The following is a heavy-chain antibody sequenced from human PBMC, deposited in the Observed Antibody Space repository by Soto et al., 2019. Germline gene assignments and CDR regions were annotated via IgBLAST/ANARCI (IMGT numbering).Heavy chain of an antibody. J-gene: IGHJ6*02. CDR1: GFTFSSYD. D-gene: IGHD6-19*01. CDR2: ISYDGRNK. CDR3: VKDGSSGWPYYYGMDV. Sequence: QVQLVESGGGGGQPGRSLRLSCAASGFTFSSYDMHWVRQAPGKGLEWVAVISYDGRNKYYADSVKGRFTISRDNSKKTLYLQMSSLRAEDTAVYYCVKDGSSGWPYYYGMDVWGQGTTVTVSS. V-gene: IGHV3-30*18.